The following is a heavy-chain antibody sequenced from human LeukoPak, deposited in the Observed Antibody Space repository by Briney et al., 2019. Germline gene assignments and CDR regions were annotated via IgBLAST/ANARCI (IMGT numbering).Heavy chain of an antibody. CDR2: INYSGST. V-gene: IGHV4-59*01. D-gene: IGHD3-22*01. J-gene: IGHJ4*02. CDR1: GGSISSYY. CDR3: AREFYYDSSGFGY. Sequence: KPSETLSLTCTVSGGSISSYYWSWIRQPPGKGLEWIGYINYSGSTNYNPSLKSRVTISVDTSKNQFSLKLSSVTAADTAVYYCAREFYYDSSGFGYWGQGTLVTVSS.